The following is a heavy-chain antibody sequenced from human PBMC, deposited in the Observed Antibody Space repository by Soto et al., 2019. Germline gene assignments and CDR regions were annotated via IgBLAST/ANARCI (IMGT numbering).Heavy chain of an antibody. CDR3: ASTVIVVFITTPDYYYYGRDV. CDR1: GYTFTSYY. CDR2: INPSGGST. J-gene: IGHJ6*02. D-gene: IGHD3-22*01. V-gene: IGHV1-46*01. Sequence: GASVKVSCKASGYTFTSYYMHWVRQAPGQGLEWMGIINPSGGSTSYAQKFQGRVTMTRDTSTSTVYMELSSLRSEDTAEYYCASTVIVVFITTPDYYYYGRDVWGQGTTVTVSS.